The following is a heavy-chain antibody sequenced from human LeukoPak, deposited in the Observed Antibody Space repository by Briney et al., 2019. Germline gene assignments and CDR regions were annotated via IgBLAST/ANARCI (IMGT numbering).Heavy chain of an antibody. CDR3: ARGVDIVVTISIWFDP. CDR1: GGSISSGDYY. J-gene: IGHJ5*02. CDR2: IYYSGST. V-gene: IGHV4-30-4*01. D-gene: IGHD5-12*01. Sequence: SQTLSLTCTVSGGSISSGDYYWSWIRQPPGKGLEWIGYIYYSGSTYYNPSLKSRVTISVDTSKNQFSLKLSSVTAADTAVYYCARGVDIVVTISIWFDPWGQGTLVTVSS.